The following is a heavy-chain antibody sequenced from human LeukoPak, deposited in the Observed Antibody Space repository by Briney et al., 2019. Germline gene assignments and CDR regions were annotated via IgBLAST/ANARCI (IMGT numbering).Heavy chain of an antibody. V-gene: IGHV3-23*01. CDR2: ISQSGGTT. CDR3: AKLGNLGYCSATSCSGVQDY. D-gene: IGHD2-2*01. J-gene: IGHJ4*02. CDR1: GFTFSTYA. Sequence: PGGSLRLSCAASGFTFSTYAMSWVRQVPGKGLEWVSKISQSGGTTYYADSVKGRFTISRDNFKNTLYLQMNSLRAEDTAVYYCAKLGNLGYCSATSCSGVQDYWGQGTLVTVSS.